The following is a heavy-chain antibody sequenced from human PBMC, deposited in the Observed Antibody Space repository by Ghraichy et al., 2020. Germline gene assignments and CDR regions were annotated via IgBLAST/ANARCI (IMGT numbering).Heavy chain of an antibody. Sequence: SETLSLTCAVYGDPFNYYYWTWVRQPPGKGLEWIGEINHRGDSNYNPSLKSLVTISVDTSKAQFSLTLRSVTAADTAVYYCARARHYDGSGRFFDSWGQGTLVTVSA. D-gene: IGHD3-10*01. CDR2: INHRGDS. CDR3: ARARHYDGSGRFFDS. CDR1: GDPFNYYY. J-gene: IGHJ4*02. V-gene: IGHV4-34*01.